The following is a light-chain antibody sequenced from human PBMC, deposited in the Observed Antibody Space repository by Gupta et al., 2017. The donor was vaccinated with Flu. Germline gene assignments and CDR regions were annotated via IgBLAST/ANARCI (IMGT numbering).Light chain of an antibody. CDR3: QSHDSRLSVI. J-gene: IGLJ2*01. Sequence: QSILTQPPSASGTPAHRITTSCTGTSSNIGAGYDVHWYQQVPESAPKLRIYSTNKRPSGVPDRVSGSKSGASASLAISGLRPEDEADYYCQSHDSRLSVIFGGGTKLTVL. CDR2: STN. CDR1: SSNIGAGYD. V-gene: IGLV1-40*01.